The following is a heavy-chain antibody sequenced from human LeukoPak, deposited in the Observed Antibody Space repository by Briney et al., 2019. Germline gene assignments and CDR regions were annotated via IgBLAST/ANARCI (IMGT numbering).Heavy chain of an antibody. D-gene: IGHD1-7*01. CDR2: MNPNSGNT. Sequence: ASVKVSCKASGYTFTSYDINWVRQATGQGLEWMGWMNPNSGNTGYAQKFQGRVTMTRNTSISTAYMELSSLRSEDTAVYYCAAGTTFSLKNRPNWFDPWGQGTLVTVSS. CDR3: AAGTTFSLKNRPNWFDP. CDR1: GYTFTSYD. J-gene: IGHJ5*02. V-gene: IGHV1-8*01.